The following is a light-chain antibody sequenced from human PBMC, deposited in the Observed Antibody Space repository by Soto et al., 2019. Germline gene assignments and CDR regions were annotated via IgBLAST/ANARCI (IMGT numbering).Light chain of an antibody. Sequence: QFALTQPASVSASPGQSITISCTGTSSDVGTHNLVSWYQQHPGKAPKLMIYEVNKRPSGVSGRFSGSKSGNTASLTISGLLAEDEADYYCCSYAGSTTLVFGGGTKLTVL. CDR1: SSDVGTHNL. J-gene: IGLJ3*02. CDR3: CSYAGSTTLV. V-gene: IGLV2-23*02. CDR2: EVN.